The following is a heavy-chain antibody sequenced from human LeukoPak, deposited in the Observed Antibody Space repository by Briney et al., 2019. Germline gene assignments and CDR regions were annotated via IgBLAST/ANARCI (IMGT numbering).Heavy chain of an antibody. Sequence: PGGSLRLSCSTFGVNFANYGVSWFRQAPGKGLEWVSYISSSGSTIYYADSVKGRFTISRDNAKNSLYLQMNSLRAEDTAVYYCARDADSSGWYVIWYFDLWGRGTLVTVSS. J-gene: IGHJ2*01. CDR2: ISSSGSTI. D-gene: IGHD6-19*01. V-gene: IGHV3-11*01. CDR3: ARDADSSGWYVIWYFDL. CDR1: GVNFANYG.